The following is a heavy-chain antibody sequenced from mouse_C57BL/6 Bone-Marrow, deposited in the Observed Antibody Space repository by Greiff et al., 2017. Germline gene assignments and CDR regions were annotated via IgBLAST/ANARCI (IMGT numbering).Heavy chain of an antibody. D-gene: IGHD1-1*01. V-gene: IGHV5-6*01. J-gene: IGHJ1*03. CDR3: ARHLGYYGSSYGRGYFDV. Sequence: EVHLVESGGDLVKPGGSLKLSCAASGFTFSSYGMSWVRQTPDKRLEWVATISSGGSYTYYPDSVKGRFTISRDNAKNTLYLQMSSLKSEDTAMYYCARHLGYYGSSYGRGYFDVWGTGTTVTVSS. CDR1: GFTFSSYG. CDR2: ISSGGSYT.